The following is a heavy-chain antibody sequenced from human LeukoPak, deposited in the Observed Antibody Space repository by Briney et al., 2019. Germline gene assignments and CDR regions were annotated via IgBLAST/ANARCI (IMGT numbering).Heavy chain of an antibody. Sequence: SETLPPTCTVSGGSISSTTHYWSCSRQPPGKGLEWIGSMHYSGSTYYNPSLKSRVTINVVTSQNQFSLKLSSVTAADTAVYYCARDSGAAAGIYFDYWGPGTLVTVSS. CDR2: MHYSGST. V-gene: IGHV4-39*07. CDR3: ARDSGAAAGIYFDY. J-gene: IGHJ4*02. D-gene: IGHD6-13*01. CDR1: GGSISSTTHY.